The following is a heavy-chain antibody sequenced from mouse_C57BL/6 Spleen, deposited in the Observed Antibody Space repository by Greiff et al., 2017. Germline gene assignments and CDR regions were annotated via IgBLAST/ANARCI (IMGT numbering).Heavy chain of an antibody. Sequence: QVQLQQPGAELVMPGASVKLSCKASGYTFTSYWMHWVKQRPGQGLEWIGEIDPSDSYTNYNQKFKGKSTLTVDKSSSTAYMQLSSLTSEDSAVYYCARSGYYGSSNWYFDVWGTGTTVTVAS. CDR1: GYTFTSYW. CDR3: ARSGYYGSSNWYFDV. V-gene: IGHV1-69*01. J-gene: IGHJ1*03. CDR2: IDPSDSYT. D-gene: IGHD1-1*01.